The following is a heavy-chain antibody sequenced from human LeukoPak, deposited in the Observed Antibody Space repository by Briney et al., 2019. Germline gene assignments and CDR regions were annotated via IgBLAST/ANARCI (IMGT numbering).Heavy chain of an antibody. Sequence: ASVKVSCKASGYTFSSYYMHWVRQAPGQGLEWMGIINPSGGSTSYAQKFQGRVTMTGDTSTSTVYMELSSLRSDDTAIYYCARDMSFAVSMVSPDYWGQGTLVTVSS. CDR2: INPSGGST. V-gene: IGHV1-46*01. D-gene: IGHD2-8*01. CDR1: GYTFSSYY. J-gene: IGHJ4*02. CDR3: ARDMSFAVSMVSPDY.